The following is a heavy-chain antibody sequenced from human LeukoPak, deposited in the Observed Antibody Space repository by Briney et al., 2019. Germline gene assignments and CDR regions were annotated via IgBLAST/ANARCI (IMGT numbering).Heavy chain of an antibody. CDR3: AGGNDSSGYYVDY. Sequence: PSETLSLTCAVYGGSFSGYYWSWIRQPPGKGLEWIGEINHSGSTNYNPSLKSRVTISVGTSKNQFSLKLSSVTAADTAVYYCAGGNDSSGYYVDYWGQGTLVTVSS. CDR1: GGSFSGYY. V-gene: IGHV4-34*01. CDR2: INHSGST. J-gene: IGHJ4*02. D-gene: IGHD3-22*01.